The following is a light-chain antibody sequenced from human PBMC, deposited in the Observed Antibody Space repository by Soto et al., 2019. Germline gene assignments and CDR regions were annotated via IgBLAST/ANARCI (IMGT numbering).Light chain of an antibody. V-gene: IGKV1-12*02. CDR2: AAS. CDR1: QDVSSW. CDR3: QQANSFPLT. J-gene: IGKJ5*01. Sequence: DIQMTQSPSSVSASVGDSVTITCRASQDVSSWLAWYQQKPGKAPKLLIYAASSLQSGVPSRFSGSGSGTVFSLTISSLQPEDFATYYCQQANSFPLTFGQGTRLE.